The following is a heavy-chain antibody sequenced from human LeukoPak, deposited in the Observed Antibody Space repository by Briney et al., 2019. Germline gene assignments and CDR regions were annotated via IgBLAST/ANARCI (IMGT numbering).Heavy chain of an antibody. CDR2: ISSSSSYV. D-gene: IGHD5-18*01. Sequence: GGSLRHSCAASGFTFSSYSMNWVRQAPGKGLEWVSSISSSSSYVYYADSVKGRFTISRDNAKNSLYLQMNSLRAEDTAVYYCASIRHLGYSYGSDDYWGQGTLVTVSS. CDR3: ASIRHLGYSYGSDDY. J-gene: IGHJ4*02. CDR1: GFTFSSYS. V-gene: IGHV3-21*01.